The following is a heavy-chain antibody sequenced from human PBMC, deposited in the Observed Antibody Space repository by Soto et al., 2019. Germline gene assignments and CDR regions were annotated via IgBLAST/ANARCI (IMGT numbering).Heavy chain of an antibody. CDR2: ISAYNGNT. J-gene: IGHJ5*02. CDR3: AREVVRVAGTRWFDP. D-gene: IGHD6-19*01. Sequence: QVQLVQSGAEVKKPGASVKVSCKASGYTFTSYGISWVRQATGQGLEWMGWISAYNGNTNYAQKLQGRVTITTDTSXXTAYMELRSLRSDDTAVYYCAREVVRVAGTRWFDPWGQGTLVTVSS. CDR1: GYTFTSYG. V-gene: IGHV1-18*01.